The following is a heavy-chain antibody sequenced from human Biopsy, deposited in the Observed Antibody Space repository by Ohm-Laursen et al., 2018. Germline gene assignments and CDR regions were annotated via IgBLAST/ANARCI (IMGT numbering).Heavy chain of an antibody. Sequence: SDTLSLTCAVYSGSFSGYYWSWIRQTPGKGLEWIGEINHSGSTNYKPSLDSRVAISADTSKNQFSLNLYSVTAADTAVYFCARGLPRIAPMVRGRRTWFDPWGQGTLVTVSS. CDR1: SGSFSGYY. CDR3: ARGLPRIAPMVRGRRTWFDP. J-gene: IGHJ5*02. V-gene: IGHV4-34*01. CDR2: INHSGST. D-gene: IGHD3-10*01.